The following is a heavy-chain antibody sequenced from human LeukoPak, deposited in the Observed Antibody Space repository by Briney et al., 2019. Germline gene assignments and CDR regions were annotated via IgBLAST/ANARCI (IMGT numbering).Heavy chain of an antibody. J-gene: IGHJ4*02. V-gene: IGHV1-2*02. CDR3: ARDFQGGIWASGY. D-gene: IGHD3-16*01. CDR2: ITPNSGGT. CDR1: GYTFTAYY. Sequence: GASVKVSCKASGYTFTAYYVHWVRQAPGQGLEWMGWITPNSGGTKYAQKFQGRVTMTRDTSISTAYMELSRLRSDDTAVYYCARDFQGGIWASGYWGQGTLVTVSS.